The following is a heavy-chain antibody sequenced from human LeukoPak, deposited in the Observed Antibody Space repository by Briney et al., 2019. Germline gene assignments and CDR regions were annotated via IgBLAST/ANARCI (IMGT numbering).Heavy chain of an antibody. Sequence: GGSLRLSCAASGFTFDDYGMSWVRQAPGKGLERVSGINWNGDSTGYADSVKGRFTISRDNAKNSLYLQMNSLRAEDTALYYCARDLVTTLFDYWGQGTLVTVSS. V-gene: IGHV3-20*04. CDR2: INWNGDST. D-gene: IGHD4-17*01. CDR3: ARDLVTTLFDY. CDR1: GFTFDDYG. J-gene: IGHJ4*02.